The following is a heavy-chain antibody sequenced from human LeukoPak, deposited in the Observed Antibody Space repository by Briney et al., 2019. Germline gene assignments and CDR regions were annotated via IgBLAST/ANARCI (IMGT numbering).Heavy chain of an antibody. CDR2: ISGSGGST. Sequence: GGSLRLSCVASGFTFSLYSINWVRQAPGKGLEWVSAISGSGGSTYYADSVKGRFTISRDNSKNTLYLQMNSLRAEDTAVYYCAKDAATYDFWSGYYPFDYWGQGTLVTVSS. J-gene: IGHJ4*02. V-gene: IGHV3-23*01. D-gene: IGHD3-3*01. CDR1: GFTFSLYS. CDR3: AKDAATYDFWSGYYPFDY.